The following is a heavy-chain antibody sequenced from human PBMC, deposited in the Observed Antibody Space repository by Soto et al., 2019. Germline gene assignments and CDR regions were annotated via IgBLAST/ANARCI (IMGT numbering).Heavy chain of an antibody. Sequence: PSETLSLTCPVSGGSISSGDYYWSWIRQPPGKGLEWIGYIYYSGSTYYNPSLKSRVTISVDTSKNQFSLKLSSVTAADTAVYYCARDYYGSGSYYNGNWFDPWGQGTLVTVSS. D-gene: IGHD3-10*01. CDR1: GGSISSGDYY. V-gene: IGHV4-30-4*01. J-gene: IGHJ5*02. CDR3: ARDYYGSGSYYNGNWFDP. CDR2: IYYSGST.